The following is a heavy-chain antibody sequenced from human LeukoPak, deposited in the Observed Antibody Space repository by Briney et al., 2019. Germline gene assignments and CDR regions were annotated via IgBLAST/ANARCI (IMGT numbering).Heavy chain of an antibody. D-gene: IGHD4-11*01. J-gene: IGHJ6*03. Sequence: PGGSLRLSCAASGFTFSSYSMNWVRQAPGKGLEWVSSISSSSSYIYYADSLKGRFTITRDNSKNSLYLQMNSLRAEDTAVYYCAREHDYRVYYYYYYMDVWGKGTTVTVSS. CDR1: GFTFSSYS. CDR2: ISSSSSYI. V-gene: IGHV3-21*01. CDR3: AREHDYRVYYYYYYMDV.